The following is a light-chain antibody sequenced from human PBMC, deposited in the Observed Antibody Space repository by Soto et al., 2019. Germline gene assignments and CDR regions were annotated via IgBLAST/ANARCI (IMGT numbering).Light chain of an antibody. V-gene: IGLV2-8*01. CDR3: VSAAANNRYG. Sequence: SVLTQPPSASGSPGQSVTISCTGTSSDVCCYVYVFLYHQHPCIAPKLIIYEVPKRPSGVLVRFSGSKSGNPASLFVFWIQAVDEADYYCVSAAANNRYGFGTGTKVTVL. CDR2: EVP. CDR1: SSDVCCYVY. J-gene: IGLJ1*01.